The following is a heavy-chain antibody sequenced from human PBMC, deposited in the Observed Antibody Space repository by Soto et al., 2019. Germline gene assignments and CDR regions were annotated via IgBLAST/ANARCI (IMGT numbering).Heavy chain of an antibody. CDR3: ARSEYSSPGGEYYYYYGMDV. J-gene: IGHJ6*02. CDR2: ISYDGSNK. CDR1: GFTFSSYA. D-gene: IGHD6-6*01. Sequence: PGGSLRLSCAASGFTFSSYAMHWVRQAPGKGLEWVAVISYDGSNKYYADSVKGRFTISRDNSKNTPYLQMNSLRAEDTAVYYCARSEYSSPGGEYYYYYGMDVWGQGTTVTVSS. V-gene: IGHV3-30-3*01.